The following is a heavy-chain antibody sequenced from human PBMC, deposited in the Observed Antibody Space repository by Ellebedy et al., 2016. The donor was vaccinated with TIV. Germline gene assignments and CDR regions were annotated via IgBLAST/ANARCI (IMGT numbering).Heavy chain of an antibody. CDR3: ARDQVGVGPAFDV. CDR1: GLTFSTHA. D-gene: IGHD1-26*01. V-gene: IGHV3-23*01. CDR2: ITESGGNT. Sequence: GESLKISCAASGLTFSTHAMSCVRQAPGKGLEWVSSITESGGNTYYADSVKVRFTISRDNSKDTLFLQMNSLRAEDTAIYFCARDQVGVGPAFDVWGQGTMVTVSS. J-gene: IGHJ3*01.